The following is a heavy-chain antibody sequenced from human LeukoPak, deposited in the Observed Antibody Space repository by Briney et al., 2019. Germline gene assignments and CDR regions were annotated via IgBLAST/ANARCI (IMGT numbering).Heavy chain of an antibody. CDR3: SRGRTTASTSGTLYDY. J-gene: IGHJ4*02. CDR1: GYIFAGYY. Sequence: ASVKVSCKASGYIFAGYYMHWVRQAPGQGLEWMGWINPNSGGTNYAQKFQGRVTMTRDTSINTAYMELNRLRSDDAAMYYCSRGRTTASTSGTLYDYWGQGTLVTVSS. V-gene: IGHV1-2*02. D-gene: IGHD3-3*01. CDR2: INPNSGGT.